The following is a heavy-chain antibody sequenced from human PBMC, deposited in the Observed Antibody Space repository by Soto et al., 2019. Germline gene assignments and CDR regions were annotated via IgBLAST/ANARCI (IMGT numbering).Heavy chain of an antibody. CDR3: AHRAGLQGNWDGGYLDY. V-gene: IGHV2-5*02. J-gene: IGHJ4*02. Sequence: QITLRESGPTRVKPTQPLTLTCSFSGFSLSTSGVGVGWIRQPPGKALEWLAFIYWDEDKRYSPSLRSRLTIPNDTSPTLVVLTMPQADPVDTASYYCAHRAGLQGNWDGGYLDYWGLGTLVTVSS. D-gene: IGHD1-1*01. CDR1: GFSLSTSGVG. CDR2: IYWDEDK.